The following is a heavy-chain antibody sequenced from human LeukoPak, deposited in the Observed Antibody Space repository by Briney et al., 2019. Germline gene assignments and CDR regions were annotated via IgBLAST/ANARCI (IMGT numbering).Heavy chain of an antibody. V-gene: IGHV4-59*01. D-gene: IGHD3-22*01. CDR1: GGSISNYY. J-gene: IGHJ4*02. CDR2: IYHSGST. Sequence: SETLSLTCTVSGGSISNYYWSWIRQPPGKELEWIGYIYHSGSTNYNPSLKSRVTISVDTSKNQFSLKPSSVTAADTAVYYCARNADDSSSYPYFDYWGQGTLVTVSS. CDR3: ARNADDSSSYPYFDY.